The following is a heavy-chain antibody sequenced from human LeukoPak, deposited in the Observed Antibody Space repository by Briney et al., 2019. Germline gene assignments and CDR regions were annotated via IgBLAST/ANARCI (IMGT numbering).Heavy chain of an antibody. CDR1: DGSFSGYY. V-gene: IGHV4-39*01. D-gene: IGHD6-13*01. J-gene: IGHJ4*02. CDR2: IYYSGST. Sequence: SETLSLTCTVYDGSFSGYYWGWIRQPPGKGLEWIGTIYYSGSTYYNPSLKSRVTISVDTSKNLFSLKLSSVTAADTAVYYCARRGGIIASADFFDYWGQGTLVTVSS. CDR3: ARRGGIIASADFFDY.